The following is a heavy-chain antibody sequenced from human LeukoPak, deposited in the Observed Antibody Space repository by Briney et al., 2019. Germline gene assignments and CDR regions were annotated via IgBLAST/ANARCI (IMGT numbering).Heavy chain of an antibody. V-gene: IGHV3-23*01. Sequence: GXLRLSCAASGFTFSSYALSWVRQAPGKGLEWVSGVTGSGGSTYYADSVKGGFTISRDNSKNALYLQMNSLRAEDTAVYYCANPGGLVGPKGGAFDIWGQGTMVTVSS. D-gene: IGHD1-26*01. CDR2: VTGSGGST. J-gene: IGHJ3*02. CDR1: GFTFSSYA. CDR3: ANPGGLVGPKGGAFDI.